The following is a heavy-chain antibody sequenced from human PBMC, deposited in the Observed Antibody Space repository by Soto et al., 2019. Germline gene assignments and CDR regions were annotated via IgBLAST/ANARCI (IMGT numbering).Heavy chain of an antibody. J-gene: IGHJ4*02. V-gene: IGHV4-59*12. CDR2: IYYSGST. D-gene: IGHD1-26*01. CDR1: GGSISTYY. Sequence: QVQLQESGPGLVKPSETLSLTCTVSGGSISTYYWSWIRQSPGKGLDWIGYIYYSGSTNYNPSLNRRVPLSVATSKNEFSLKLSSMTAAKKDVYYCARGRPWELYDYWGQGTLVTVSS. CDR3: ARGRPWELYDY.